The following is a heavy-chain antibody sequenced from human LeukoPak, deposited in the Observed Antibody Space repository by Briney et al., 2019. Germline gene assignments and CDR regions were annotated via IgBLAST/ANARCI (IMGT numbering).Heavy chain of an antibody. CDR3: ARDPPDYYDSSGYLKAFDY. V-gene: IGHV1-18*01. D-gene: IGHD3-22*01. CDR1: GYTFTSYG. CDR2: ISAYNGNT. J-gene: IGHJ4*02. Sequence: ASVKVSCKASGYTFTSYGISWVRQAPGQGLEWMGWISAYNGNTNYAQKLQGRVTMTTDTSTSTAYMELRSLRSDDTAVYYCARDPPDYYDSSGYLKAFDYWGQGTLVTVSS.